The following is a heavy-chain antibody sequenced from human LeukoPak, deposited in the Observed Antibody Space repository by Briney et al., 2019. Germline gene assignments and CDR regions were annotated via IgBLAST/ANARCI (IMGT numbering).Heavy chain of an antibody. CDR2: IYSGGDT. CDR3: ARRSGGGYFDC. V-gene: IGHV3-66*01. Sequence: PGGSLRLSCAASGFTVSSNYMTWVRQAPGKGLEWLSVIYSGGDTYYADSVKGRFTISRDNSKNTLYLQMNSLRAEDTAVYYCARRSGGGYFDCWGQGTLVTVSS. D-gene: IGHD1-26*01. J-gene: IGHJ4*02. CDR1: GFTVSSNY.